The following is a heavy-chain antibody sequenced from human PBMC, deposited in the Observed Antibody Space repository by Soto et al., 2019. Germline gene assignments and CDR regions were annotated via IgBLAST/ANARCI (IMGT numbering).Heavy chain of an antibody. D-gene: IGHD6-6*01. Sequence: GASVKVSCKASGYTFTSYAMHWVRQAPGQRLEWMGWINAGNANTKYSQKFQGRVTITRDTSASTAYMELSSLRSEDTAVYYCASPLEYSSSHYYYYGMDVWGQGTTVTVSS. CDR2: INAGNANT. CDR1: GYTFTSYA. J-gene: IGHJ6*02. V-gene: IGHV1-3*01. CDR3: ASPLEYSSSHYYYYGMDV.